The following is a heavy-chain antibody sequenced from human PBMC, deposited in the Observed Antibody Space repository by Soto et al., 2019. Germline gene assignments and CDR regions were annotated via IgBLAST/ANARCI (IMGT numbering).Heavy chain of an antibody. V-gene: IGHV4-39*07. CDR1: GDSISSSTYY. CDR2: IYFSGST. CDR3: ATDQPHSYGVYYFDY. Sequence: SETLSLTCTVSGDSISSSTYYWGWIRQPPGKGLEWIGTIYFSGSTYYNPSLKSRVTISVDTSKNQFSLKVNSVTAADTAVYYCATDQPHSYGVYYFDYWGQGTPVTVSS. D-gene: IGHD5-18*01. J-gene: IGHJ4*02.